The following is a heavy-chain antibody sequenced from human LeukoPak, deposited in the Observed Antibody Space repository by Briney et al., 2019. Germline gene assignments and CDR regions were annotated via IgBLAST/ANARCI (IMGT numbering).Heavy chain of an antibody. V-gene: IGHV4-39*01. CDR3: ARRRTWIQLWVDAFDI. CDR2: IYYSGST. D-gene: IGHD5-18*01. CDR1: GGSISSSSYY. Sequence: SSETLSLTCTVSGGSISSSSYYWGWIRQPPGKGLEWIGSIYYSGSTYYNPSLKSRVTISVDTSKNQFSLKLSSVTAADTAVYYCARRRTWIQLWVDAFDIWGQGTMVTVSS. J-gene: IGHJ3*02.